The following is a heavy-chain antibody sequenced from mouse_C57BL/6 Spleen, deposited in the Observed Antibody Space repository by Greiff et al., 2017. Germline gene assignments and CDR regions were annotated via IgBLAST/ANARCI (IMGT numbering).Heavy chain of an antibody. V-gene: IGHV5-4*01. J-gene: IGHJ3*01. CDR2: ISDGGSYT. CDR1: GFTFSSYA. CDR3: ARDSPSNYFAY. D-gene: IGHD2-5*01. Sequence: DVHLVESGGGLVKPGGSLKLSCAASGFTFSSYAMSWVRQTPDKRLEWVATISDGGSYTYYPDNVKGRFTISRDTAKNTLYLQMSHLKSEDTAMYYCARDSPSNYFAYWGQGTLVTVSA.